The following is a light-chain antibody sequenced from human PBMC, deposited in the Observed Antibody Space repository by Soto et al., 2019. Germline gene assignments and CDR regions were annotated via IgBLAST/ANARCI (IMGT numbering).Light chain of an antibody. J-gene: IGKJ4*02. CDR2: TGS. V-gene: IGKV1-12*01. CDR3: QQANSLPLP. Sequence: DIQMTQSPSSVSASVGDRVSITCRASQGISSWLAWYQQKPGRAPKLLIYTGSSLQSGVPSRFSGTGSWTDFPLTIRSLQPEDVATYYWQQANSLPLPFGGGTKVEI. CDR1: QGISSW.